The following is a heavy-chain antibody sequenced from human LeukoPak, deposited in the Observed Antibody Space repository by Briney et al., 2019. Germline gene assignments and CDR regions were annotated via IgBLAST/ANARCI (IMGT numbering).Heavy chain of an antibody. D-gene: IGHD6-19*01. V-gene: IGHV4-31*03. J-gene: IGHJ4*02. Sequence: PSQTLSLTCTVSGGSINSATYYWGWIRQHPGKGLEWVGLIYYSGSTYYKPSLKSRSTISVDTSKNQFSLELTSVTAAETAVYYCARWRFDSGDHAFDYWGEGTLVTVSS. CDR2: IYYSGST. CDR1: GGSINSATYY. CDR3: ARWRFDSGDHAFDY.